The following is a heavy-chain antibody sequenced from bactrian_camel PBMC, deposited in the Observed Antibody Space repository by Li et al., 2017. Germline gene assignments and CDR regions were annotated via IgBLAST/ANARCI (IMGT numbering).Heavy chain of an antibody. CDR1: GYTSGTSC. J-gene: IGHJ4*01. Sequence: HVQLVESGGGSVQAGGSLRLSCVAIGYTSGTSCMGWFRQAPGKEREAVATIYTPGAVTRYTDSATYYTDSVKGRFTVSLDTANNIVHLQMIDLKPEDTAMYYCTAGRNRRRGSWYEGDLYDYWGQGTQVTVS. D-gene: IGHD6*01. V-gene: IGHV3-3*01. CDR2: IYTPGAVTRYTDSAT. CDR3: TAGRNRRRGSWYEGDLYDY.